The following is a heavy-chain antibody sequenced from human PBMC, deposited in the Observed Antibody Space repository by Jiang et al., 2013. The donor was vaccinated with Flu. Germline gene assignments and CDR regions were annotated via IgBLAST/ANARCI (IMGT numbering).Heavy chain of an antibody. CDR2: ISGSGGST. Sequence: VQLVESGGGLVQPGGSLRLSCAASGFTFSSYAMSWVRQAPGKGLEWVSAISGSGGSTYYADSVKGRFTISRDNSKNTLYLQMNSLRAEDTAVYYCAKAGPSPYYYGSGSYWPSPHYGMDVVGPRDHGH. CDR1: GFTFSSYA. D-gene: IGHD3-10*01. CDR3: AKAGPSPYYYGSGSYWPSPHYGMDV. J-gene: IGHJ6*02. V-gene: IGHV3-23*04.